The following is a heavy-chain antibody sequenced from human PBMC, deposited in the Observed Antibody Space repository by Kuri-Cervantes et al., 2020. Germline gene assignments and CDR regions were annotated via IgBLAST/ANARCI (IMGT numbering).Heavy chain of an antibody. CDR3: ARELTRGSYFGSAVPNQLLHDAFDI. D-gene: IGHD1-26*01. V-gene: IGHV4-39*07. CDR1: GASISTSNYY. CDR2: IYYSGNT. J-gene: IGHJ3*02. Sequence: GSLRLSCTVSGASISTSNYYWGWIRQPPGKGLEWIGSIYYSGNTYSGDTYYTPSLKSRVTISVDTSKNQFSLKLSSVTAADTAVYYCARELTRGSYFGSAVPNQLLHDAFDIWGQGTMVTVSS.